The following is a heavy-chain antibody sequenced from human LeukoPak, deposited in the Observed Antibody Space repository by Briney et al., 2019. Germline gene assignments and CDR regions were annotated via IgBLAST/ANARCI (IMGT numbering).Heavy chain of an antibody. CDR3: TRRGPYCSSTSCYSYYYYMDV. Sequence: PGGSLKLSCAASGFTFSGSAMHWVRQASGKGLEWVGRIRSKADSYATAYAASVKGRFTISRDGSKNTAYLQMNSLKTEDTAVCYCTRRGPYCSSTSCYSYYYYMDVWGKGTTVTVSS. D-gene: IGHD2-2*01. V-gene: IGHV3-73*01. J-gene: IGHJ6*03. CDR2: IRSKADSYAT. CDR1: GFTFSGSA.